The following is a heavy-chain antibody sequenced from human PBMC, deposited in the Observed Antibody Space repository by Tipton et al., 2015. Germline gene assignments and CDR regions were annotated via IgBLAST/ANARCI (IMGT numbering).Heavy chain of an antibody. D-gene: IGHD2-15*01. CDR3: ARGHSAGSYYSCWFDS. Sequence: TLSLTCAVSGYSISSGYYWGWIRQPPGKGLEWIGSIYHSGSTYYNSSLKSRVTISVDTSKSQFSLKLSSVTAADTAVYYCARGHSAGSYYSCWFDSWGQGILVTVSS. CDR1: GYSISSGYY. V-gene: IGHV4-38-2*01. CDR2: IYHSGST. J-gene: IGHJ5*01.